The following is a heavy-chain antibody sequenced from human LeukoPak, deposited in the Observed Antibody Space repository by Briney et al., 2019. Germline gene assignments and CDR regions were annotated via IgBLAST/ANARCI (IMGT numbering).Heavy chain of an antibody. Sequence: ASVKVSCKASGYTFTSYGISWVRQAPGQGLEWMGWISAYNGNTNYAQKLQGRVTMTTDTSTSTAYMELRSLRSDDTAVYYCARAPRSVGATLPSDYWGQGTLVTVSS. V-gene: IGHV1-18*01. CDR1: GYTFTSYG. CDR3: ARAPRSVGATLPSDY. D-gene: IGHD1-26*01. J-gene: IGHJ4*02. CDR2: ISAYNGNT.